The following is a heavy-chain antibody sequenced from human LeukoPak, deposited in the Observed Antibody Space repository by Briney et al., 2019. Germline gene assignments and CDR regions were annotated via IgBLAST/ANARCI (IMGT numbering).Heavy chain of an antibody. J-gene: IGHJ3*02. CDR1: GDSLTTDDSF. V-gene: IGHV4-31*03. D-gene: IGHD1-1*01. Sequence: PSQTLSLTCTVSGDSLTTDDSFWSWIRQFPGKGLEWIGYIHYRGTTNYNPSLKSRLSMSIDMSKDQFSLNLTSVTAADTAIYYRARDGYINDAFDIWGQGIVVTVSS. CDR3: ARDGYINDAFDI. CDR2: IHYRGTT.